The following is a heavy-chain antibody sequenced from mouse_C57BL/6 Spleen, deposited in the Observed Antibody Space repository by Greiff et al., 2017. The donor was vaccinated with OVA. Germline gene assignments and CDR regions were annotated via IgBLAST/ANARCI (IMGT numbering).Heavy chain of an antibody. CDR3: ARRIPLYYDYDEYFDV. J-gene: IGHJ1*03. CDR2: IYPRSGNT. V-gene: IGHV1-81*01. D-gene: IGHD2-4*01. Sequence: VMLVESGAELARPGASVKLSCKASGYTFTSYGISWVKQRTGQGLEWIGEIYPRSGNTYYNEKFKGTATLTADKSSSTAYMELRSLTSEDSAVYFCARRIPLYYDYDEYFDVWGTGTTVTVSS. CDR1: GYTFTSYG.